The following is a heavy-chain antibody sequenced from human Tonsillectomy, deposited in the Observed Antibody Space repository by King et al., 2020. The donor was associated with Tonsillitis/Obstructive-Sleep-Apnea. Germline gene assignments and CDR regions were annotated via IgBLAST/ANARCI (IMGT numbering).Heavy chain of an antibody. CDR3: ARRVLQWTNWYFDL. Sequence: VQLQQWGAGLLKPSETLSLTCAVYGGSFSDYYWSWIRQPPGKGLEWIGEINHSGSTNYNPSLKSQVTMSVDTSKNQFSLRVSFLTAADTAVYYCARRVLQWTNWYFDLWGRGTLVTVSS. CDR2: INHSGST. V-gene: IGHV4-34*01. D-gene: IGHD4-11*01. J-gene: IGHJ2*01. CDR1: GGSFSDYY.